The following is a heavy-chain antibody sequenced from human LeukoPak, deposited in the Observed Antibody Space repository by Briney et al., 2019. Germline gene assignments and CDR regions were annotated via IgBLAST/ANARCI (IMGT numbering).Heavy chain of an antibody. V-gene: IGHV1-69*13. J-gene: IGHJ6*02. CDR1: GYTFTSYG. D-gene: IGHD3-10*01. CDR2: IIPIFGTA. Sequence: SVKVSCKASGYTFTSYGISWVRQAPGQGLEWMGGIIPIFGTANYAQKFQGRVTITADESTSTAYMELSSLRSEDTAVYYCAREAGIDPSSNTYYYGMDVWGQGTTVTVSS. CDR3: AREAGIDPSSNTYYYGMDV.